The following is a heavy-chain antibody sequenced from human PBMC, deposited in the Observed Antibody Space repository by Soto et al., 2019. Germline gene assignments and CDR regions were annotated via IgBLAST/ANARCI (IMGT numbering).Heavy chain of an antibody. D-gene: IGHD5-18*01. CDR2: IYSGGST. V-gene: IGHV3-53*01. J-gene: IGHJ4*02. CDR1: GFTVNRNY. Sequence: GAALRRSCAAPGFTVNRNYMSWVRQAPGKGLEWVSVIYSGGSTYYADSVKGRFTISRDNSKNTLYLQMNSLRAEDTAVYYCARRGYSYGYLDYWGQGTLVTVSS. CDR3: ARRGYSYGYLDY.